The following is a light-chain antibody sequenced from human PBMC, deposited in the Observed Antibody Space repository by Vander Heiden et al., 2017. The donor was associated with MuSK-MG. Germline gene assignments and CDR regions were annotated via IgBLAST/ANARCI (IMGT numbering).Light chain of an antibody. V-gene: IGKV3-20*01. Sequence: ESVLTHSPGTLSLSPGERGTLSCRASQSIGPILAWYQQKPGQAPRLRIYGAFSRAAGVPDRFSGSGSGTDFTLTISRLEPEDFALYYCQREGISPITFGGGTKVEIK. J-gene: IGKJ4*01. CDR2: GAF. CDR3: QREGISPIT. CDR1: QSIGPI.